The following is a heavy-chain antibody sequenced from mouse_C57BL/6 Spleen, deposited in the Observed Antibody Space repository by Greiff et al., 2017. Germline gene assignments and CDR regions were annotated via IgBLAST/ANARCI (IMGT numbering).Heavy chain of an antibody. J-gene: IGHJ4*01. CDR3: TRDGDYDEEEYYYAMDY. V-gene: IGHV5-9-1*02. Sequence: EVQLVESGEGLVKPGGSLKLSCAASGFTFSSYAMSWVRQTPEKRLEWVAYISSGGDYIYYADTVKGRFTISRDNARNTLYLQMSSLKSEDTAMYYCTRDGDYDEEEYYYAMDYWGQGTSVTVSS. CDR2: ISSGGDYI. D-gene: IGHD2-4*01. CDR1: GFTFSSYA.